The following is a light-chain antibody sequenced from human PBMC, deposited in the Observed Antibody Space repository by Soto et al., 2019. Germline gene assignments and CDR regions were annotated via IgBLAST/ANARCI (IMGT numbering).Light chain of an antibody. J-gene: IGKJ1*01. CDR3: QQYGSSPQT. CDR1: QSVSSSY. Sequence: EIVLTQSPGTLSLSPGERATLSCRASQSVSSSYLAWYQQKPGQAPRLLIYGASSRVTGIPDRFSGSGSGTDFTLTISRLEPEDFAVYYCQQYGSSPQTFVQGTKVEIK. CDR2: GAS. V-gene: IGKV3-20*01.